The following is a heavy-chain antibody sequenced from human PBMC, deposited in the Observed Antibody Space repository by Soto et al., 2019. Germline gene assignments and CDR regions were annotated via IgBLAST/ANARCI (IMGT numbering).Heavy chain of an antibody. Sequence: EVQLVESGGGLVQPGGSLRLSCAASGFTFSSYWMHWVRQAPGKGLVWVSRINSDGSSTSYADSVKGRFTISRDNAKNTLYPQLNSLRAEDTAVYYCSRDQYSSSSRPFDYCGHGTLVTVSS. D-gene: IGHD6-6*01. CDR1: GFTFSSYW. J-gene: IGHJ4*01. CDR3: SRDQYSSSSRPFDY. CDR2: INSDGSST. V-gene: IGHV3-74*01.